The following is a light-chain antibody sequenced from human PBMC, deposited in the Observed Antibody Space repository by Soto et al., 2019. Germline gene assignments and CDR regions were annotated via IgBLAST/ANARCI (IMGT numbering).Light chain of an antibody. CDR2: SAS. Sequence: DIVMTQSPDSLAVSLGERATITCRSSQSVLTTDSNNKNYLAWYQHKSGQPPRLLIYSASTRATDIPARFSGSGSGTEFTLTISSLQSGDCAVYYCQQYNHWPPMYTFGQGTKLEIK. CDR1: QSVLTTDSNNKNY. V-gene: IGKV4-1*01. J-gene: IGKJ2*01. CDR3: QQYNHWPPMYT.